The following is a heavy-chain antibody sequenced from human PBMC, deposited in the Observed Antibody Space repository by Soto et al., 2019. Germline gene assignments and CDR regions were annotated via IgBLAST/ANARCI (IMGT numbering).Heavy chain of an antibody. CDR3: AKNTDVVVVAATPISPIDV. Sequence: EVQLLESGGGLVQPGGSLRLSCAASGFTFSSYAMSWVRQAPGKGVEWVSAISGSGGSTYYADSVKGRFTISRDKSKNTLYLQMNSLRAEDTAVYYCAKNTDVVVVAATPISPIDVWGKGTTVTVSS. J-gene: IGHJ6*04. CDR1: GFTFSSYA. D-gene: IGHD2-15*01. V-gene: IGHV3-23*01. CDR2: ISGSGGST.